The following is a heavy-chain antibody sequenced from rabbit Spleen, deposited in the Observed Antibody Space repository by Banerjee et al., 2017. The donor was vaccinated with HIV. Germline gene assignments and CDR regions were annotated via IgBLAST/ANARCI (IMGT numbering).Heavy chain of an antibody. CDR2: IYTGGSGGI. V-gene: IGHV1S40*01. J-gene: IGHJ3*01. D-gene: IGHD1-1*01. CDR1: GFDLSNYYY. Sequence: QTLEESGGDLVKPGASLTLTCTASGFDLSNYYYIYWVRQAPGKGLEWIGCIYTGGSGGIYYASWARGRLTISKTSSTTVTLRMPSLTAADTATYFCARRSSGYDVWGQGTLVTVS. CDR3: ARRSSGYDV.